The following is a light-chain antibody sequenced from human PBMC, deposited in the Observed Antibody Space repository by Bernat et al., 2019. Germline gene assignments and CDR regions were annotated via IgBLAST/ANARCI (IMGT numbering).Light chain of an antibody. J-gene: IGLJ2*01. CDR2: QHN. CDR1: KLADRY. V-gene: IGLV3-1*01. Sequence: SYELTQPPSVSVSPGQTASIICSGDKLADRYPSWYQQRPGQSPVLVIYQHNKRPSGIPERFSGSTSWNTATLTISGTLAIDEADYYCQAWDGTTDVVFGGGTKLTVL. CDR3: QAWDGTTDVV.